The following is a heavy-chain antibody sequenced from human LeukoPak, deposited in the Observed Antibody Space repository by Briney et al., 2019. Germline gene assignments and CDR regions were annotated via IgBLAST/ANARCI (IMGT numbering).Heavy chain of an antibody. CDR1: DDSSSTYNYN. CDR3: TRGGYVYKFGNF. V-gene: IGHV4-39*01. J-gene: IGHJ4*02. Sequence: PSETLSLTCTVSDDSSSTYNYNWSWIRQPPGKGLEWVGTLHFSGTPYYGPSLNSRVSISVDTSKNQFSLMLKSVTATDTAVYYCTRGGYVYKFGNFWGQGTLVTVSS. D-gene: IGHD5-24*01. CDR2: LHFSGTP.